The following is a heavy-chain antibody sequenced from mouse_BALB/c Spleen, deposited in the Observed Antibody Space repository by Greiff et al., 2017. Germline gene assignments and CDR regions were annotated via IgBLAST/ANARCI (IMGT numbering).Heavy chain of an antibody. Sequence: VQLQQSGAELVRPGASVKLSCKTSGYIFTSYWIHWVKQRSGQGLEWIARIYPGTGSTYYNEKFKGKATLTADKSSSTAYMQLSSLKSEDSAVYFWAIYYGSSYAWFAYWGQGTLVTVSA. CDR2: IYPGTGST. CDR3: AIYYGSSYAWFAY. CDR1: GYIFTSYW. D-gene: IGHD1-1*01. V-gene: IGHV1S132*01. J-gene: IGHJ3*01.